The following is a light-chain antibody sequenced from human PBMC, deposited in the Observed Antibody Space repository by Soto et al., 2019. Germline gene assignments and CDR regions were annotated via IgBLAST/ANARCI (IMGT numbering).Light chain of an antibody. V-gene: IGLV2-14*01. CDR1: SSDVGAYSY. J-gene: IGLJ1*01. CDR3: SSYTSSTTYV. Sequence: QSGLSHPPSVSVSPGQSITISCAGTSSDVGAYSYVSLYQQHPGKAPKLIIYDVSDRPSGISNRFSGSKSDNTASLTISGLQAEDEAEYYCSSYTSSTTYVFGPGTKVTV. CDR2: DVS.